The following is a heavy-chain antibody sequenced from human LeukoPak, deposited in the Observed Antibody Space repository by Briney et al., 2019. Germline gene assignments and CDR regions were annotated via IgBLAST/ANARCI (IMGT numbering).Heavy chain of an antibody. V-gene: IGHV3-48*01. CDR2: ISSSSSTI. D-gene: IGHD6-19*01. CDR3: ARDWAVAATGYYFDY. J-gene: IGHJ4*02. Sequence: PGGTLRLSCAASGFTFSSYSMNWVRQAPGKGLEWVSYISSSSSTIYYADSVKGRFTISRDNAKNSLYLQMNSLRAEDTAVYYRARDWAVAATGYYFDYWGQGTLVTVSS. CDR1: GFTFSSYS.